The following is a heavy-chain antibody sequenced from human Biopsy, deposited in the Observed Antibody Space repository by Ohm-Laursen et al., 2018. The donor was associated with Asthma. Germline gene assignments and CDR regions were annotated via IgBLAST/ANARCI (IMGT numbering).Heavy chain of an antibody. V-gene: IGHV3-11*01. CDR2: IGIKGTSI. CDR1: GMSVSDYY. D-gene: IGHD2-15*01. Sequence: SLRLSCVASGMSVSDYYMTWLRQSPGKGLEWLSHIGIKGTSIYYADSVKGRFTISRDNAKNSLFLQMNGLRADDTAVYFCAGGRYCSGASCLYGMDVWGQGITVSVSS. J-gene: IGHJ6*02. CDR3: AGGRYCSGASCLYGMDV.